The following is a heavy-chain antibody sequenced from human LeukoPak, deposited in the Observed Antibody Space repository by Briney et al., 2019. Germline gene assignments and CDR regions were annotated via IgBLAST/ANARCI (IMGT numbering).Heavy chain of an antibody. CDR2: ISGSGGST. CDR3: AKDTIVVVPAASYYYGMDV. V-gene: IGHV3-23*01. D-gene: IGHD2-2*01. Sequence: GGSLRLSCAASGFTFSSYAMSWVRQAPRKGLEWVSAISGSGGSTYYADSVKGRFTISRDNSKNTLYLQMNSLRAEDTAVYYCAKDTIVVVPAASYYYGMDVWGQGTTVTVSS. J-gene: IGHJ6*02. CDR1: GFTFSSYA.